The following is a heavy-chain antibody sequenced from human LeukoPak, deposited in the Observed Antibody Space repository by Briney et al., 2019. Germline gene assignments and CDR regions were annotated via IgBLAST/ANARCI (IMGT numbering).Heavy chain of an antibody. CDR3: ARENIAARPLDY. CDR1: GGSISSYY. J-gene: IGHJ4*02. CDR2: VYTSGNT. D-gene: IGHD6-6*01. V-gene: IGHV4-4*07. Sequence: SEILSLTCTVSGGSISSYYWSWIRQPAGKGLEWIGRVYTSGNTNYNSSLQSRVDMSVDTSKNQFSLKLSSVTAADTAVYYCARENIAARPLDYWGQGTLVTVSS.